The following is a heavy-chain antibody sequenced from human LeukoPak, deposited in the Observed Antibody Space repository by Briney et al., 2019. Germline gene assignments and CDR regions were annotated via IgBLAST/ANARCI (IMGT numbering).Heavy chain of an antibody. Sequence: PSETLSLTCTVSGGSISSSSYYWGWIRQPPGKGLEWIGSIYYSGSTYYNPSLKSRVTMSVDTSKNQFSLKLSSVTAADTAVYYCARESGGERLFGGFDYWGQGTLVTVSS. V-gene: IGHV4-39*07. CDR3: ARESGGERLFGGFDY. CDR1: GGSISSSSYY. CDR2: IYYSGST. D-gene: IGHD2-21*01. J-gene: IGHJ4*02.